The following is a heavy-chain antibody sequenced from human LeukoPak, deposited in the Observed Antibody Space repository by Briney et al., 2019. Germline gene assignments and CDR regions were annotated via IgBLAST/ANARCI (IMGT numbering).Heavy chain of an antibody. Sequence: SETLSLTCTVSGGSISSSSYYWGWIRQPPGKGLEWIGSIYYSGSTFYNPSLKSRITISVDTSKNQFSLKLSSVTAADTAVYYCARQPDIIVGAPEGHFDYWGQGTLVTVSS. V-gene: IGHV4-39*01. D-gene: IGHD1-26*01. J-gene: IGHJ4*02. CDR1: GGSISSSSYY. CDR2: IYYSGST. CDR3: ARQPDIIVGAPEGHFDY.